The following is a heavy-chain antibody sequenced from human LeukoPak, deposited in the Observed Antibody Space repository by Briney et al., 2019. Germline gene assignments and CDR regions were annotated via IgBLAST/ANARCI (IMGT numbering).Heavy chain of an antibody. CDR2: INHSGST. V-gene: IGHV4-34*01. J-gene: IGHJ4*02. CDR1: GGSFSGYY. CDR3: ASGGNFWSGYYLDY. Sequence: SETLSLTCAVYGGSFSGYYWSWIRQPPGKGLEWIGEINHSGSTNYNPSLKSRVTISVDTSKNQFSLKLSSVTAADTAVYYCASGGNFWSGYYLDYWGQGTLVTVSS. D-gene: IGHD3-3*01.